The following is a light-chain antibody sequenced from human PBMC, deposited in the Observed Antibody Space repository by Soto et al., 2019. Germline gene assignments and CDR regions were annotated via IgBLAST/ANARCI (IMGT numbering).Light chain of an antibody. V-gene: IGLV3-21*02. CDR3: QSYDSSLSGLYV. Sequence: SYELTQPPSVSVAPGQTARITCGGNNIGSRSVHWYQQKPGQAPVLVIYDDNDRPSGIPERFSGSNSGNTATLTITGLQAEDEADYYCQSYDSSLSGLYVFGTGTKLTVL. CDR1: NIGSRS. CDR2: DDN. J-gene: IGLJ1*01.